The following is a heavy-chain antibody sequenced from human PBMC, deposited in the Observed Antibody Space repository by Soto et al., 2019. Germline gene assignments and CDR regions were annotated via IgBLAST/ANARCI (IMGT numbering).Heavy chain of an antibody. CDR2: IYYSGST. D-gene: IGHD3-9*01. Sequence: SETLSLTCTVSGGSISSSSYYWGWIRQPPGKGLEWIGSIYYSGSTYYNPSLKSRVTISVDTSKNQFSLKLSSVTAADTAVYYCARQDYDILTGYYRGWFDPWGQGTLVTVS. CDR1: GGSISSSSYY. J-gene: IGHJ5*02. V-gene: IGHV4-39*01. CDR3: ARQDYDILTGYYRGWFDP.